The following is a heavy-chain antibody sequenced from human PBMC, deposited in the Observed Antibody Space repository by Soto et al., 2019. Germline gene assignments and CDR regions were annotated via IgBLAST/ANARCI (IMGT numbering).Heavy chain of an antibody. D-gene: IGHD6-13*01. Sequence: GGSLRLSCAASGFTFSSYWMHWVRQAPGKGLVWVSRISTDGSSTNYADSVKGRFTISRDNAKNTLYLQMNSLRAEDTAVYFCARIELRSWSTDYWGQGTLVTVSS. J-gene: IGHJ4*02. CDR2: ISTDGSST. V-gene: IGHV3-74*01. CDR3: ARIELRSWSTDY. CDR1: GFTFSSYW.